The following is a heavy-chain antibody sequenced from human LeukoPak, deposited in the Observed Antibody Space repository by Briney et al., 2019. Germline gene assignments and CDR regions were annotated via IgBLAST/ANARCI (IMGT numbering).Heavy chain of an antibody. CDR3: ARGEPDSYGGPVEDY. J-gene: IGHJ4*02. Sequence: KPSQTLSLTCTVSGGSISSYYWSWIRQPPGKGLEWIGCIYYSGSTNYNPSLKSRVTISVDTSKNQFSLKLSSVTAADTAVYYCARGEPDSYGGPVEDYWGQGTLVTVSS. D-gene: IGHD5-18*01. CDR1: GGSISSYY. CDR2: IYYSGST. V-gene: IGHV4-59*01.